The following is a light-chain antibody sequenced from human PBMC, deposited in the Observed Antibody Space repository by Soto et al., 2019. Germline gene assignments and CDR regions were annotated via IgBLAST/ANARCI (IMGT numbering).Light chain of an antibody. Sequence: SYELTQPPSVSVSPGQTANITCSGERLGDKYVSWYQQKPGQSPVLVIYQDSKRPSGIPERFSGSNSGNTATLTISGSQAMDEAAFYCQAWASSTVVFGGGTKLTVL. V-gene: IGLV3-1*01. CDR2: QDS. CDR3: QAWASSTVV. J-gene: IGLJ2*01. CDR1: RLGDKY.